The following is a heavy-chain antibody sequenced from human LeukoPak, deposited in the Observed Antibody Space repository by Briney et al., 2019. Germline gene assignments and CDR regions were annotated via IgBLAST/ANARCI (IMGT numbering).Heavy chain of an antibody. J-gene: IGHJ4*02. V-gene: IGHV4-30-4*01. Sequence: SETLSLTCNVSNYTMNSGYYWSWIRQPPGKGLEWIGYIYYSGSTYYNPSLKSRVTISVDTSKNQFSLKLSSVTAADTAVYYCASDNYVSGSGYFDYWGQGTLVTVSS. CDR2: IYYSGST. CDR1: NYTMNSGYY. CDR3: ASDNYVSGSGYFDY. D-gene: IGHD3-10*01.